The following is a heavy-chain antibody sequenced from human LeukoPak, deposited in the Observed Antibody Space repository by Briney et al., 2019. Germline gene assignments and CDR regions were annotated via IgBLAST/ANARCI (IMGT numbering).Heavy chain of an antibody. J-gene: IGHJ6*03. V-gene: IGHV4-59*01. CDR2: IYYSGST. CDR3: ASGRKIYYYYYMDV. Sequence: SETLSLTCTVSGGSISSYYWSWIRQPPGKGLEWIGYIYYSGSTNYNPSLKSRVTIPVDKSKNPFSLKLSSVTAADTAVYYCASGRKIYYYYYMDVWGKGTTVTVSS. CDR1: GGSISSYY.